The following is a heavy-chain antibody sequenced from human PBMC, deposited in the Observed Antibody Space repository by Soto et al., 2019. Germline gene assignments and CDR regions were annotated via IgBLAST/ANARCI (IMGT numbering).Heavy chain of an antibody. CDR1: GYSFTSYW. V-gene: IGHV5-10-1*03. Sequence: DVQLVQSGAEVKKPGESLRISCKGSGYSFTSYWISWVRQMPGKGLEWMGRIDPSDSYTNYSPSFQGHVTISADKSISTAYLQWSSLKASDTAMYYCARQEVAEYYYYYGMDVWGQGTTVTVSS. CDR3: ARQEVAEYYYYYGMDV. J-gene: IGHJ6*02. CDR2: IDPSDSYT. D-gene: IGHD6-19*01.